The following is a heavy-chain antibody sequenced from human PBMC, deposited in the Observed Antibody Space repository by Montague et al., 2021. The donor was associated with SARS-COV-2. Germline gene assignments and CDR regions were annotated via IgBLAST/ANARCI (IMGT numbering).Heavy chain of an antibody. V-gene: IGHV4-59*01. D-gene: IGHD3-16*01. CDR3: ARTHAGGHQDY. Sequence: SETLSLTCTVSGDSISGYHWSWLRQPPGKGLEWIAYIYYTGNTRYNPSLLSRVTISTDMSKNQFSLKVTSLSAADTAVYYWARTHAGGHQDYWGQGTLVTVSS. CDR1: GDSISGYH. J-gene: IGHJ4*02. CDR2: IYYTGNT.